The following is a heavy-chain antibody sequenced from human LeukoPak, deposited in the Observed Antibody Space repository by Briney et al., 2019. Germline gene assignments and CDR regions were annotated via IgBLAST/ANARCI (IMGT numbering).Heavy chain of an antibody. CDR3: ARGIDSSSWYFGLGY. V-gene: IGHV3-30-3*01. CDR2: ISYDGSNK. D-gene: IGHD6-13*01. J-gene: IGHJ4*02. CDR1: GFTFSSYA. Sequence: PGGSLRLSCAASGFTFSSYAMHWVRRAPGKGLEWVAVISYDGSNKYYADSVKGRFTISRDNSKNTLYLQMNSLRAEDTAVYYCARGIDSSSWYFGLGYWGQGTLVTVSS.